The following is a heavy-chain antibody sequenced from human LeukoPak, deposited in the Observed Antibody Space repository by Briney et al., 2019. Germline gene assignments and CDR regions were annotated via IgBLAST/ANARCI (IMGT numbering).Heavy chain of an antibody. J-gene: IGHJ4*02. V-gene: IGHV5-51*01. CDR1: GYNFTSYW. CDR2: IYPGDSDT. D-gene: IGHD2-2*01. Sequence: GESLKSSCKGSGYNFTSYWIGWVRQIPGKGLEWMGIIYPGDSDTRYSTSFQGQVTISADKSISTAYLQWSSLKASDTAMYYCARGENAVSYYFDYWGQGTLVTVSS. CDR3: ARGENAVSYYFDY.